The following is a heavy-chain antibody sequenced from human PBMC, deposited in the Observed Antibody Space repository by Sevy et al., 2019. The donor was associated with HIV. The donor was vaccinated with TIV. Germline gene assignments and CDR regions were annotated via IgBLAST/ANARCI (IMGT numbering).Heavy chain of an antibody. V-gene: IGHV1-18*04. CDR3: ARVAGAALVGATLLFDY. Sequence: ASVKVSCKASGYTFTSYGISWVRQAPGQGLEWMGWISAYNGNTNYAQKLQGGVTMTTDTSTSTAYMELRSLRSDDTAVYYCARVAGAALVGATLLFDYWGQGTLVTVSS. CDR2: ISAYNGNT. D-gene: IGHD1-26*01. CDR1: GYTFTSYG. J-gene: IGHJ4*02.